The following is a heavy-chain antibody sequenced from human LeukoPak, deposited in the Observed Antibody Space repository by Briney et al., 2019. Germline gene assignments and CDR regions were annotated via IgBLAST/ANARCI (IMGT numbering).Heavy chain of an antibody. D-gene: IGHD6-13*01. CDR3: AKTGTPWYYFDY. CDR2: VSGSGDNT. CDR1: GFTFFTYT. J-gene: IGHJ4*02. V-gene: IGHV3-23*01. Sequence: PGGSLRLSCAASGFTFFTYTMSWVRQTPGRRLEWVSAVSGSGDNTYYEDSMKGRFTVSRDNSKNTLYLQMNSLRAEDTAVYYCAKTGTPWYYFDYWGQGTLVTVSS.